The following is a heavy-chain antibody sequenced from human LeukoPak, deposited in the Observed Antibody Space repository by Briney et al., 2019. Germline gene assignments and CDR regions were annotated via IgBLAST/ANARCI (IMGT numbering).Heavy chain of an antibody. D-gene: IGHD3-22*01. J-gene: IGHJ4*02. V-gene: IGHV4-39*07. CDR1: GGSISSSSYY. CDR2: IYYSGST. CDR3: ARGVKQYYDSSGYQIYFDY. Sequence: SETLSLTCTVSGGSISSSSYYWGWIRQPPGKGLEWIGSIYYSGSTYYNPSLKSQVTISVDTSKNQFSLKLSSVTAADTAVYYCARGVKQYYDSSGYQIYFDYWGQGTLVTVSS.